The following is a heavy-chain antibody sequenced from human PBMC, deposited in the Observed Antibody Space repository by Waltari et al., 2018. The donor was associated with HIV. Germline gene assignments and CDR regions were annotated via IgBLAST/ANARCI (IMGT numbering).Heavy chain of an antibody. CDR2: SNSDGSST. CDR1: GFTFSSYW. CDR3: ARDRRYSSSSYGMDV. V-gene: IGHV3-74*01. Sequence: EVQLVESGGGLVQPGGSLRLSCAASGFTFSSYWLPWVPQAPGKGLVWGSRSNSDGSSTSYADSVKGRFTISRDNAKNTLYLQMNSLRAEDTAVYYCARDRRYSSSSYGMDVWGQGTTVTVSS. D-gene: IGHD6-13*01. J-gene: IGHJ6*02.